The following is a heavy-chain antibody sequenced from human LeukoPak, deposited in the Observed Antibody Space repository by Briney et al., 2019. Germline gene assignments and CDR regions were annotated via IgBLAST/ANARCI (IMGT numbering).Heavy chain of an antibody. V-gene: IGHV4-39*07. CDR1: GGSISSSSYY. CDR2: IYYSGST. D-gene: IGHD3-3*01. CDR3: ARGHYDFWTRLYNWFDP. Sequence: SETLSLTCTVSGGSISSSSYYWGWIRQPPGKGLEWIGSIYYSGSTYYNPSLKSRVTMSVDTSKNQFSLKLSSVTAADTAVYYCARGHYDFWTRLYNWFDPWGQGTLVTVSS. J-gene: IGHJ5*02.